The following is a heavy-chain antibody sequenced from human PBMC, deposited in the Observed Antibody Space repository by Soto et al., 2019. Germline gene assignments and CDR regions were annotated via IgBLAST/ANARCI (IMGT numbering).Heavy chain of an antibody. CDR2: IQSKTDGETI. CDR1: GFTFSNAW. CDR3: TTEFVELHFFDY. Sequence: PGGSLRLSCAASGFTFSNAWMSWVRQAPGKGLEWVGRIQSKTDGETIDYAAPVKGRFTISRDDSKNTLYLHLNSLKAEDTALYYCTTEFVELHFFDYWGQGTLVTVSS. V-gene: IGHV3-15*01. D-gene: IGHD1-1*01. J-gene: IGHJ4*02.